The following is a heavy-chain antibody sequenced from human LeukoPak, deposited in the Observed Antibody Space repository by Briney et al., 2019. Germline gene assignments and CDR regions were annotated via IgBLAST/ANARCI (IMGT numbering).Heavy chain of an antibody. CDR3: ARGPIVVVPEPGTIFDY. Sequence: KPSETLSLTCTVSGGSISSYYWSWIQQPPGKGLEWIGYIYYSGSTNYNPSLKARVTISVDTSKNQFSLKLSSVTAADTAVYYCARGPIVVVPEPGTIFDYWGQGTLVTVSS. CDR2: IYYSGST. CDR1: GGSISSYY. D-gene: IGHD2-2*01. J-gene: IGHJ4*02. V-gene: IGHV4-59*08.